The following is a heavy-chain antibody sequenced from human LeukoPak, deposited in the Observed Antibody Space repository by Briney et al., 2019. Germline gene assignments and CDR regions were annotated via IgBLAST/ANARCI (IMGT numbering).Heavy chain of an antibody. CDR1: GFTFSSYA. V-gene: IGHV3-23*01. Sequence: GGSLTLSRAPSGFTFSSYAMSWVRQPRGEGLQWVAGISGGGSGTYYADSVRGRLTISRDNSTNTLYLQMNSLRAEDTAVYLCAKDKYSPVLSMSEAAYYLDFWGPGTLVTVSS. D-gene: IGHD6-13*01. CDR2: ISGGGSGT. J-gene: IGHJ4*02. CDR3: AKDKYSPVLSMSEAAYYLDF.